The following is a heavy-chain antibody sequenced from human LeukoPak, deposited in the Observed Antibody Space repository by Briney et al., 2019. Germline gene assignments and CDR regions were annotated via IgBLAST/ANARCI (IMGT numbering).Heavy chain of an antibody. D-gene: IGHD3-22*01. Sequence: GGSLRLSCTASGFPFSNYAMTWVRHAPGKGLERFSGISDSSDRTNYADSVKGRFTISRDNSKNMLYLKMNSLRVEDTALYYCAKGLGTSGYHDYWGQGTLVTVSS. J-gene: IGHJ4*02. CDR2: ISDSSDRT. CDR3: AKGLGTSGYHDY. V-gene: IGHV3-23*01. CDR1: GFPFSNYA.